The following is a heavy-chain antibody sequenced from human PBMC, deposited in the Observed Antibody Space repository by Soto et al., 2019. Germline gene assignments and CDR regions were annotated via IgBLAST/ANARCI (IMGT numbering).Heavy chain of an antibody. CDR1: GFTFSNAW. Sequence: GGSLRLSCAASGFTFSNAWMSWVRQAPGKGLGWVGRIKSKTDGGTTDYAAPVKGRFTISRDDSKNTLYLQMNSLKTEDTAVYYCTTPMIRGRPLTWFDPWGQGTLVTVSS. J-gene: IGHJ5*02. CDR3: TTPMIRGRPLTWFDP. CDR2: IKSKTDGGTT. D-gene: IGHD3-22*01. V-gene: IGHV3-15*01.